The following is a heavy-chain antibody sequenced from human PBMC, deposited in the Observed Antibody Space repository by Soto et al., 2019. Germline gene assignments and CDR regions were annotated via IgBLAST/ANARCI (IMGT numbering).Heavy chain of an antibody. CDR2: ISGSGGST. CDR3: AKDPGTVVTRYYYYGMDV. D-gene: IGHD1-1*01. V-gene: IGHV3-23*01. CDR1: GFTFSSYA. Sequence: PGGSLRLSCAASGFTFSSYAMSWVRQAPGKGLEWVSAISGSGGSTYYADSVKGRFTISRDNSKNTLYLQMNSRRAEDTAVYYCAKDPGTVVTRYYYYGMDVWGQGTTVTVSS. J-gene: IGHJ6*02.